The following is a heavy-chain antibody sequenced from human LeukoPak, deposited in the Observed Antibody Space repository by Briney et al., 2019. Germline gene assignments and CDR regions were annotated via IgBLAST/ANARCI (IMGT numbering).Heavy chain of an antibody. Sequence: GGSLRLSCAASGFTFSNAWMSWVRQAPGKGLEWVGRIKSKTDGGTTDYAAPVKGRFTISRDDSKNTLYLQMNSLKTEDTAVYYCTTDISSICGTFDYWGQGTLVTVSS. D-gene: IGHD1-1*01. CDR3: TTDISSICGTFDY. CDR2: IKSKTDGGTT. V-gene: IGHV3-15*01. CDR1: GFTFSNAW. J-gene: IGHJ4*02.